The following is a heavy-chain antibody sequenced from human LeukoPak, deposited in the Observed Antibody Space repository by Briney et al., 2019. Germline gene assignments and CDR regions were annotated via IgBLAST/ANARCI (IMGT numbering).Heavy chain of an antibody. CDR3: ARALGYCSSTSCRFFYGMDV. CDR2: IRAYNGNT. CDR1: GYTVTSSG. D-gene: IGHD2-2*01. V-gene: IGHV1-18*01. J-gene: IGHJ6*02. Sequence: ASVKVSCKASGYTVTSSGISWVRQSPGQGLEWRGWIRAYNGNTNYAQKLQGRVTMTTDTSTSTAYMELRSLRSDDTAVYYCARALGYCSSTSCRFFYGMDVWGQGTTVTVSS.